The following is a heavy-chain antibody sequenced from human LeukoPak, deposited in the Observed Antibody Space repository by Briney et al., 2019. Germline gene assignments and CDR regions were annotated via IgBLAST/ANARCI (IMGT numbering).Heavy chain of an antibody. V-gene: IGHV1-69*04. CDR1: GGTFSSYA. D-gene: IGHD1-1*01. CDR2: IIPILGIA. Sequence: ASVKVSCKASGGTFSSYAISWVRQAPGQGLEWMGRIIPILGIANYAQKFQGRVTITADKSTSTAYMELSSLRSEDTAVYYCAREGWVERGAFDIWGQGTMVTVSS. J-gene: IGHJ3*02. CDR3: AREGWVERGAFDI.